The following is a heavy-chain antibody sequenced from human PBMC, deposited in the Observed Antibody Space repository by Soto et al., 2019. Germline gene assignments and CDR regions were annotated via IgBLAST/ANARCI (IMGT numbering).Heavy chain of an antibody. J-gene: IGHJ4*02. CDR2: IWSDGNNK. CDR3: ARASQLTTVTTFDF. Sequence: GGSLRLSCVVSGFTFSTYGMHWVRQAPGKGLEWVAVIWSDGNNKYYADSVKGRFTISRDNSKNTLYLQMNSLRADDTAVFYCARASQLTTVTTFDFWGQGALVTVSS. CDR1: GFTFSTYG. D-gene: IGHD4-4*01. V-gene: IGHV3-33*01.